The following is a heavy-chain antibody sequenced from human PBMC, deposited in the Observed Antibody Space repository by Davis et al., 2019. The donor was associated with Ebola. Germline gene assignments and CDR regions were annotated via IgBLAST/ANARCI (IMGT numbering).Heavy chain of an antibody. J-gene: IGHJ4*02. Sequence: GESLKISCAASGFTFSSYWMSWVRQAPGQGLEWVAVISYDGSNKYYADSVKGRFTISRDNSKNTLYLQMNSLRAEDTAVYYCASLSSSNRVGGYWGQGTLVTVSS. CDR1: GFTFSSYW. V-gene: IGHV3-30-3*01. D-gene: IGHD6-13*01. CDR3: ASLSSSNRVGGY. CDR2: ISYDGSNK.